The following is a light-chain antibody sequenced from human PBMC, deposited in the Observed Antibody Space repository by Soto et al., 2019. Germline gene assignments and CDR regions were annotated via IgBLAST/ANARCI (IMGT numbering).Light chain of an antibody. V-gene: IGKV3-20*01. Sequence: EIVLTQSPGTLSLSPGERATFSCRASQSVSSNYLAWYQQKPGQAPMLLIYGSFKRATGIPDRFSGSGSGTDFTLTISRLEPEDFAVYCCQQYSSSPRTFGQGTKVEIK. CDR2: GSF. J-gene: IGKJ1*01. CDR3: QQYSSSPRT. CDR1: QSVSSNY.